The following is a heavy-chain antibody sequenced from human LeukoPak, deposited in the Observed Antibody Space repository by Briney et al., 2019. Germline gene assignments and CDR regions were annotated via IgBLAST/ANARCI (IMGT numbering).Heavy chain of an antibody. Sequence: SVKVSCKASGGSFSKYGITWVRQAPGQGLEWMGGIMFTFGTTKYAQRFQGRVTISADESTSTAYMEVSSLRSEDTAVYYCARIAYCGADCHAFDVWAQGTMVIVSS. CDR2: IMFTFGTT. J-gene: IGHJ3*01. D-gene: IGHD2-21*01. CDR1: GGSFSKYG. CDR3: ARIAYCGADCHAFDV. V-gene: IGHV1-69*13.